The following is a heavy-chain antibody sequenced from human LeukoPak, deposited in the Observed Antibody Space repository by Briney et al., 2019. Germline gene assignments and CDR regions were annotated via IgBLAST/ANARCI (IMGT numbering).Heavy chain of an antibody. Sequence: ASVKVSCKASGGTFSSYAISWVRQAPGQGLEWMGRIIPILGIANYAQKFQGRVTITADKSTSTDYMELRSLRSEDTAVYYCARAMVRGDYGMDVWGQGTTVTVSS. CDR1: GGTFSSYA. CDR2: IIPILGIA. CDR3: ARAMVRGDYGMDV. V-gene: IGHV1-69*04. J-gene: IGHJ6*02. D-gene: IGHD3-10*01.